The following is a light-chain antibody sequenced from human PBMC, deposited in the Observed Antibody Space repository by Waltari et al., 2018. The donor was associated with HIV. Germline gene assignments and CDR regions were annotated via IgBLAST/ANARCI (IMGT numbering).Light chain of an antibody. CDR2: EVS. J-gene: IGLJ1*01. CDR3: CSYADSPPYV. Sequence: SALTQPASVSGSPGQSITISCTGTSSDVGSYNLVSWYQQHPGKAPKLMVYEVSKRPSGVSNRFSGSKSGNTASLTISGLQAEDEADYYCCSYADSPPYVFGTGTKVTVL. CDR1: SSDVGSYNL. V-gene: IGLV2-23*02.